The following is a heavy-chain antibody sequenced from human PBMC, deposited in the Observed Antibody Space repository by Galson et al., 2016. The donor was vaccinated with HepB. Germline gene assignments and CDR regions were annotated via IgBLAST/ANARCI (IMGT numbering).Heavy chain of an antibody. CDR3: AKWIAPTGPNIPDTFDF. CDR2: ISGGGGNT. Sequence: SLRLSCAASGFTFRIYAMAWVRQAPGKGLDWVSVISGGGGNTGYADSVQGRFTISRDNSKNTLYLQMNSRRAEDTAVYYCAKWIAPTGPNIPDTFDFWGQGTLVTVSS. CDR1: GFTFRIYA. V-gene: IGHV3-23*01. J-gene: IGHJ4*02. D-gene: IGHD2-2*02.